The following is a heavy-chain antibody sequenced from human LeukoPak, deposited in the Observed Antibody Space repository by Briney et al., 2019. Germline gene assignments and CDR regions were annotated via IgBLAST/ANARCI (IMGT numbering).Heavy chain of an antibody. V-gene: IGHV1-2*02. J-gene: IGHJ4*02. D-gene: IGHD6-13*01. Sequence: ASVKVSCKASGYTFTGYYMHWVRQAPGQGLEWMGWINPNSGGTNYTQKFQGRVTMTRDTSISTAYMELSRLRSDDTAVYYCARDGGYSSSWLKDERYYFDYWGQGTLVTVSS. CDR2: INPNSGGT. CDR1: GYTFTGYY. CDR3: ARDGGYSSSWLKDERYYFDY.